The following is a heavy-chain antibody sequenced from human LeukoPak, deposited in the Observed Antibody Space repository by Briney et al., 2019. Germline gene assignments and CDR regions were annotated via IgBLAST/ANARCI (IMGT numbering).Heavy chain of an antibody. V-gene: IGHV4-59*12. D-gene: IGHD2-15*01. CDR1: GGSISSYY. J-gene: IGHJ4*02. Sequence: SETLSLTCTVSGGSISSYYWSWIRQPPGKGLEWIGYIYYSGSTNYNPSLKSRVTISVDTSKNQFSLKLSSVTAADTAVYYCARLEVVAATTFDYWGQGTLVTVSS. CDR2: IYYSGST. CDR3: ARLEVVAATTFDY.